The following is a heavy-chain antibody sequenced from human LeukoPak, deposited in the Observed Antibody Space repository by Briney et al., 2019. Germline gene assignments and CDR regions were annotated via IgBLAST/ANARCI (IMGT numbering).Heavy chain of an antibody. D-gene: IGHD3-10*01. V-gene: IGHV3-48*03. CDR3: ARGKYYGDV. CDR1: GFTFSSYE. CDR2: ISSSGSTM. J-gene: IGHJ6*02. Sequence: GGSLRPSCAAPGFTFSSYEMNWVRQAPGKGLEWVSYISSSGSTMYYADSVKGRFTISRDNAKNSLYLQMNSLRAEDTAVYFCARGKYYGDVWGQGTTVTVSS.